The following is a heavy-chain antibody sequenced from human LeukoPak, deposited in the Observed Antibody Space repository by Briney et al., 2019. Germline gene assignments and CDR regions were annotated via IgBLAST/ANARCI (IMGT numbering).Heavy chain of an antibody. J-gene: IGHJ4*02. CDR3: ANGPNYYESSGYYQDLDY. CDR2: ICGSVGST. CDR1: GFTFSSDA. V-gene: IGHV3-23*01. D-gene: IGHD3-22*01. Sequence: PGRSLRLSCAASGFTFSSDAMSWVPQAPGKGLEWVSAICGSVGSTYYADSVKGRFTISRDNSKNTLYLQMNSLRAEDTAVYYCANGPNYYESSGYYQDLDYWGQGTLVTVPS.